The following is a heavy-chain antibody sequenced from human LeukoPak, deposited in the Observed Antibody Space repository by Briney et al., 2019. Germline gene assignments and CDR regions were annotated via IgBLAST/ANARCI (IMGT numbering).Heavy chain of an antibody. CDR2: IRGDESRK. CDR3: AGGTGWLIDS. D-gene: IGHD3-9*01. CDR1: GFSFSSYW. J-gene: IGHJ4*02. Sequence: PGGSLRLSCAASGFSFSSYWMTWLRQAPGKGLEWVANIRGDESRKYYLDSVTGRFTISRDNAKNSLYLQMTSLRPEDTALYYCAGGTGWLIDSWGQGTLVTVSS. V-gene: IGHV3-7*01.